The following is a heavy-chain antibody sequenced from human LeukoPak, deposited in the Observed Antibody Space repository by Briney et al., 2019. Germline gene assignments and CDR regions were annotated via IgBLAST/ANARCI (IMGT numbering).Heavy chain of an antibody. CDR2: IKQDGSEK. CDR1: GFTFSSYW. Sequence: GGSLRLSCAASGFTFSSYWMNWVRQAPGKGLEWVANIKQDGSEKYYVDSVKGRFTISRDNAKNSLYLQMNSLRAEDTAVYYCARSTLTGYDVFDYWGQGTLVTVSS. V-gene: IGHV3-7*01. D-gene: IGHD3-9*01. J-gene: IGHJ4*02. CDR3: ARSTLTGYDVFDY.